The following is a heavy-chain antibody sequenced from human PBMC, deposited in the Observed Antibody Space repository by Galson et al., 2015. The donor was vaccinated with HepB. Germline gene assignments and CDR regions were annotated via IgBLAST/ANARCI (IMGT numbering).Heavy chain of an antibody. Sequence: SLRLSCSSSAFAFHSPAMSWVRQPPGLGLVGIVGLSSSSDSTFYAVSVKGRFTVSRDNSKNMLYLQMDSLTAEDTGLYFCAKGYGLFDSWAQGILVTVSS. V-gene: IGHV3-23*01. J-gene: IGHJ5*01. CDR1: AFAFHSPA. CDR3: AKGYGLFDS. D-gene: IGHD3-16*01. CDR2: LSSSSDST.